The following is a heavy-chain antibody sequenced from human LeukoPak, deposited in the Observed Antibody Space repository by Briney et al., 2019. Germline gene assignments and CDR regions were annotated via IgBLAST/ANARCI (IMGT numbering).Heavy chain of an antibody. V-gene: IGHV1-46*01. J-gene: IGHJ5*02. CDR2: INPSGGST. Sequence: ASVKVSCKASGYTFTSCYMHWVRQAPGQGLEWMGIINPSGGSTSYAQKFQGRVTMTRDTSTSTVYMELSSLRSEDTAVYYCARDGAYYYDSSGYYNWFDPWGQGTLVTVSS. CDR3: ARDGAYYYDSSGYYNWFDP. D-gene: IGHD3-22*01. CDR1: GYTFTSCY.